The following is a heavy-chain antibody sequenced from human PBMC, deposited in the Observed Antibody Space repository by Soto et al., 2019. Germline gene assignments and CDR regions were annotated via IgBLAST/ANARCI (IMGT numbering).Heavy chain of an antibody. D-gene: IGHD2-21*02. CDR2: IYYSGST. J-gene: IGHJ4*02. CDR1: GGSISSSSYY. CDR3: ASESNGGNSGGGY. Sequence: QLQLQESGPGLVKPSETLSLTCTVSGGSISSSSYYWGWIRQPPGKGLEWIGSIYYSGSTYYNPSLKSRVTISVVTSKNQFSLHLSSVTAADTAVYYCASESNGGNSGGGYWGQGTLVTVSS. V-gene: IGHV4-39*01.